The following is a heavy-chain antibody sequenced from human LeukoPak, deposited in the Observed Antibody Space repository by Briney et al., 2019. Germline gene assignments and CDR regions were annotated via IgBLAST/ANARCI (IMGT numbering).Heavy chain of an antibody. V-gene: IGHV3-20*04. CDR2: INWNGGST. CDR3: AKDDRIQTRRYSYNY. CDR1: GFTFDDYG. Sequence: GGSLRLSCAASGFTFDDYGMSWVRQAPGKGLEWVSGINWNGGSTGYADSVKGRFTISRDNAKNSLYLQMNNLRAEDTAVYYCAKDDRIQTRRYSYNYWGQGTLVTVSS. D-gene: IGHD5-18*01. J-gene: IGHJ4*02.